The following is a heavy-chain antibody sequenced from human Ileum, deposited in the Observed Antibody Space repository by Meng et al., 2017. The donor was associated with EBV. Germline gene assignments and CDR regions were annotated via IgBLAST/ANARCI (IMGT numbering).Heavy chain of an antibody. Sequence: QLPLPEAGPGLVQPSQSLSLSCVISGDSVSSDKTAWNWIRQSPSRGLEWLGRTYRRSRWYYDYALSVKSRINISPDTSKNQVSLQLNSVTDEDTGIYYCATSRIAKFDRWGQGTLVTVSS. V-gene: IGHV6-1*01. CDR1: GDSVSSDKTA. CDR2: TYRRSRWYY. J-gene: IGHJ5*02. CDR3: ATSRIAKFDR.